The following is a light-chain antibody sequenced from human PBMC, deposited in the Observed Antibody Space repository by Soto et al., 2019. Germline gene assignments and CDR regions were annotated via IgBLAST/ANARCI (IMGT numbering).Light chain of an antibody. CDR1: QIIDNY. CDR3: QQSYFIPRT. J-gene: IGKJ1*01. Sequence: DIQMTQSPSSLSASVGDRGTITCRASQIIDNYLNWYQQKPGKAPKLLIYAASNLQSGVPSRFSGSGSGTDFTLTISSLQPGDFATYYCQQSYFIPRTFGQGTKVDIK. V-gene: IGKV1-39*01. CDR2: AAS.